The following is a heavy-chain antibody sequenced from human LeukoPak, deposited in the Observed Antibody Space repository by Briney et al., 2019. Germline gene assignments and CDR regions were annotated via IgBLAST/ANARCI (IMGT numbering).Heavy chain of an antibody. CDR3: ARDWIAVADAFDI. Sequence: SETLSLTCAVYGGSFSGYYWSWIRQPPGKGLEWIGYIYYSGSTYYNPSLKSRVTISVDTSKNQFSLKLSSVTAADTAVYYCARDWIAVADAFDIWGQGTMVTVSS. J-gene: IGHJ3*02. V-gene: IGHV4-30-4*08. D-gene: IGHD6-19*01. CDR2: IYYSGST. CDR1: GGSFSGYY.